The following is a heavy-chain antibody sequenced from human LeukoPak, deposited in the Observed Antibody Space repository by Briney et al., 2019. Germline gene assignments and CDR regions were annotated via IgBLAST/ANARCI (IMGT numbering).Heavy chain of an antibody. CDR2: ISAYNGNT. D-gene: IGHD2-8*01. V-gene: IGHV1-18*01. CDR3: AITVLNWFDP. Sequence: ASVKVSCKASGYTFTSYAMHWVRQAPGQRLEWMGWISAYNGNTNYAQKLQGRVTMTTDTSTSTAYMELRSLRSDDTAVYYCAITVLNWFDPWGQGTLVTVSS. J-gene: IGHJ5*02. CDR1: GYTFTSYA.